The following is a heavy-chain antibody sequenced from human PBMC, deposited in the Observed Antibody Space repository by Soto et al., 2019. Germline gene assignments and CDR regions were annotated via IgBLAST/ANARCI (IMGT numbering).Heavy chain of an antibody. CDR1: GGSISSSSYY. V-gene: IGHV4-39*01. Sequence: SETLSLTCTVSGGSISSSSYYWGWIRQPPGKGLEWIGSIYYSGSTYYNPSLKSRVTISVDTSKNQFSLKLSSVTAADTAVYYCARRLYYGEHFDYWGQGTLVTVSS. CDR3: ARRLYYGEHFDY. D-gene: IGHD3-3*01. J-gene: IGHJ4*02. CDR2: IYYSGST.